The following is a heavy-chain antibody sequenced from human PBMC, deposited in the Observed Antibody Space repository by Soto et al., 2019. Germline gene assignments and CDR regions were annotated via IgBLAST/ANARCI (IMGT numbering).Heavy chain of an antibody. CDR1: GGSISSYY. J-gene: IGHJ4*02. CDR2: IYYSGRI. D-gene: IGHD1-1*01. V-gene: IGHV4-59*08. Sequence: SDTLSLTCTVSGGSISSYYWSWLRQPPGKGLEWIGYIYYSGRINYNPSLESRVTISADTFKNQFSLKLSSVTAADTAVYYCARQNGNEVGCPARWGQGTLVTFSS. CDR3: ARQNGNEVGCPAR.